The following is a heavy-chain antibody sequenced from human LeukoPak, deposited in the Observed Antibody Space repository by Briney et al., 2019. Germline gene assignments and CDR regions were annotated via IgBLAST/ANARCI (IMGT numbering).Heavy chain of an antibody. D-gene: IGHD3-3*01. CDR3: AKYKAIFGVVPIFDY. V-gene: IGHV3-23*01. CDR2: ISGSGGST. CDR1: GFTFSSCA. J-gene: IGHJ4*02. Sequence: GGSLRLSCAASGFTFSSCAMSWVRQAPGKGLEWVSAISGSGGSTYYADSVKGRFTISRDNSKNTLCLQMNSLRAEDTAVYYCAKYKAIFGVVPIFDYWGQGTLVTVSS.